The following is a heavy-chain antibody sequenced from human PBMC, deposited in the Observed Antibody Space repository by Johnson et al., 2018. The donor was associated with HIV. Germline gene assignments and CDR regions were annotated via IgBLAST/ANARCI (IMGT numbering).Heavy chain of an antibody. CDR3: ARDYYRHAFDI. V-gene: IGHV3-66*01. D-gene: IGHD3-22*01. CDR1: GFTVSSNY. CDR2: IYSGGST. J-gene: IGHJ3*02. Sequence: EVQLLESGGGLVQPGGSLRLSCAASGFTVSSNYMSWVRQAPGKGLEWVSVIYSGGSTYYADSVKGRFTISRDNSKNTLYLQMNSLRAEDTAVYYCARDYYRHAFDIWGQGTMVTVSS.